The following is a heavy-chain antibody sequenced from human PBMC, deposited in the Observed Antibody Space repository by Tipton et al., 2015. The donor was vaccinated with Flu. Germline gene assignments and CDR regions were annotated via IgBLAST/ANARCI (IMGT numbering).Heavy chain of an antibody. CDR3: ARFAGGP. V-gene: IGHV3-7*01. Sequence: SLRLSCAASGFTFKNFWMHWVRQAPGKGLEWVAHINQDGSEEAYVESVKGRFTISRDNARNSLYLQMNSLRGEDTAIYHCARFAGGPWGQGTLVTVSS. J-gene: IGHJ5*02. D-gene: IGHD3-16*01. CDR1: GFTFKNFW. CDR2: INQDGSEE.